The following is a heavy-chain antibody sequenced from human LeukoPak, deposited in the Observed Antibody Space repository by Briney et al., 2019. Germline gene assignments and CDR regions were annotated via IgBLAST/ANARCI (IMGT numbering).Heavy chain of an antibody. CDR2: ITRSGDIT. Sequence: GGSLRLSCVASGFTFSTYAMSWVRQAPGKGLEWVSGITRSGDITYYAESVQGRFTISRDNSRDTLYLQMNSLRAEDTAVYYCAKEDCSGGRCYSLHYWGQGTLVTVSS. D-gene: IGHD2-15*01. J-gene: IGHJ4*02. CDR3: AKEDCSGGRCYSLHY. V-gene: IGHV3-23*01. CDR1: GFTFSTYA.